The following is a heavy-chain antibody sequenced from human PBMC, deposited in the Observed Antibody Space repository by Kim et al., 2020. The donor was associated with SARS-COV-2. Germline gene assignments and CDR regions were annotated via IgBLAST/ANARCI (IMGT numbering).Heavy chain of an antibody. V-gene: IGHV3-30*02. D-gene: IGHD5-12*01. J-gene: IGHJ3*02. CDR3: AKDGGYSFDAFDI. Sequence: YADSVKGRFTISRDNSKNTLYLQMNSLRAEDTAVYYCAKDGGYSFDAFDIWGQGTMVTVSS.